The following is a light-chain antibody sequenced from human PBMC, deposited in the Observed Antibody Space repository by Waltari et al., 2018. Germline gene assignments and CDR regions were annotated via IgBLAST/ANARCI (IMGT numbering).Light chain of an antibody. CDR3: LQYHSFYT. CDR1: QSISRW. J-gene: IGKJ2*01. Sequence: DIQMTQSPSSVSASVGDRVTITCRASQSISRWLAWYQQKPGTAPKLLISEASTLEDGVPSRFSGSGSGTEFTLTIFSFQPDDFATYYCLQYHSFYTFGQGTKLEIK. V-gene: IGKV1-5*03. CDR2: EAS.